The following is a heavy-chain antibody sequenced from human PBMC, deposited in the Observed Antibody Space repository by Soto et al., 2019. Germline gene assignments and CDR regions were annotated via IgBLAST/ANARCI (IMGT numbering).Heavy chain of an antibody. J-gene: IGHJ5*02. CDR3: AHRRVGTTVTTT. V-gene: IGHV2-5*01. Sequence: SGPTLANPTQTLTLTCTFSGLSLRTSGVGVGWIRQPPGKALAWHALLNWHDDKTYSPSLKSRLAIIKDSCKNQVVTTVTNMDPVDKATYNCAHRRVGTTVTTTWGQGTLVTVSS. CDR2: LNWHDDK. D-gene: IGHD4-17*01. CDR1: GLSLRTSGVG.